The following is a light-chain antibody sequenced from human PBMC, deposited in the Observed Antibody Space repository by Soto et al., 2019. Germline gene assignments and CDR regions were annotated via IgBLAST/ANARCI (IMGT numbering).Light chain of an antibody. V-gene: IGLV2-14*01. CDR1: SSDVGGYDY. J-gene: IGLJ1*01. Sequence: QSALAQPASVSGSPGQSITISCTGTSSDVGGYDYVSWYQLHPGKAPKLMVFEVNNRPSGVSYRFSGSKSGNTASLTISGLQAEDEDDYFCSSYSISKAYFFGTGTKSPP. CDR2: EVN. CDR3: SSYSISKAYF.